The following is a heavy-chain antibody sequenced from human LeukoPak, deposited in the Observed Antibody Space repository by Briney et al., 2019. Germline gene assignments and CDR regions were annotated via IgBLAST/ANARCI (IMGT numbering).Heavy chain of an antibody. Sequence: SETLSLTCTVSDDSISNYYWSWMRQPAGKGLEWIGRLDPSGTTNYSPSLKSRVTMSADTSKNQFSLRLNSVTAADTAVYYCARDRALANYGEHHYYFDNWGQGILVTVSS. V-gene: IGHV4-4*07. D-gene: IGHD4-17*01. CDR2: LDPSGTT. CDR3: ARDRALANYGEHHYYFDN. J-gene: IGHJ4*02. CDR1: DDSISNYY.